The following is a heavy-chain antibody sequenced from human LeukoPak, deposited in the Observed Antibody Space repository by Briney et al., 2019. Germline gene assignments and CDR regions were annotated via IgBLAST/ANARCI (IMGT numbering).Heavy chain of an antibody. V-gene: IGHV4-39*01. Sequence: SETLSLACSVSGDSLTTSCYFWGWVRQPPGKALEWIGSIYYTGTTYYNPSLKNRVIISEDTSKNQFYLQMTSVAAADTALYFCARHSKIVLATGWFDPWGQGVLVTVSS. CDR1: GDSLTTSCYF. CDR3: ARHSKIVLATGWFDP. J-gene: IGHJ5*02. CDR2: IYYTGTT. D-gene: IGHD3-16*02.